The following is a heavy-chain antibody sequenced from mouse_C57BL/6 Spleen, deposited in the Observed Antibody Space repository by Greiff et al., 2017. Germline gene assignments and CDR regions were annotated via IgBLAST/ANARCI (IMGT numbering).Heavy chain of an antibody. CDR2: IYPGDGDT. CDR1: GYAFSSYW. Sequence: QVQLKESGAELAKPGASVKISCKASGYAFSSYWMNWVKQRPGKGLEWIGHIYPGDGDTNYNGKFKGKATLTADKSSSTAYMQLSSLTSEDSAVYYCARNDYGYYYDKGYWGPGTSVT. D-gene: IGHD2-4*01. CDR3: ARNDYGYYYDKGY. J-gene: IGHJ4*01. V-gene: IGHV1-80*01.